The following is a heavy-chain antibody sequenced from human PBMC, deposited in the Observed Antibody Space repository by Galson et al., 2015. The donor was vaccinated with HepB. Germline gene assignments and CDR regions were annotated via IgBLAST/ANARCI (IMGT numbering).Heavy chain of an antibody. V-gene: IGHV3-30*18. Sequence: SLRLSCAASGFTFSSYGMHWVRQAPGKGLEWVAVISYDGSNKYYADSVKGRFTISRDNSKNTLYPQMNSLRAEDTAVYYCAKEGVAAAGTVVGNFDYWGQGTLVTVSS. D-gene: IGHD6-13*01. CDR2: ISYDGSNK. CDR1: GFTFSSYG. J-gene: IGHJ4*02. CDR3: AKEGVAAAGTVVGNFDY.